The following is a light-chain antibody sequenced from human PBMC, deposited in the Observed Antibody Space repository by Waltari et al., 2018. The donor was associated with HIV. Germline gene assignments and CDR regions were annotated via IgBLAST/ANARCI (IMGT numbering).Light chain of an antibody. V-gene: IGKV3-15*01. CDR2: DAS. CDR3: QQYNDWPTT. CDR1: QTVSTN. Sequence: EIALTHSAATLSVSPGERATLSCRASQTVSTNLAWYQQKPGQAPRVLIYDASTRATGTPARFSGSGSGTEFTLTISSLQSEDFAVYCCQQYNDWPTTFGQGTKVEIK. J-gene: IGKJ1*01.